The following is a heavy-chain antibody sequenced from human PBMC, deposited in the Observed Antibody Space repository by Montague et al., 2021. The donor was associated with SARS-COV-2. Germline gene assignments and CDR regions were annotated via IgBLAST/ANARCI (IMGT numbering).Heavy chain of an antibody. J-gene: IGHJ6*02. V-gene: IGHV4-59*08. D-gene: IGHD3-9*01. CDR3: ARHKSFHWLLIPKVGYYCMDV. CDR2: IYYSGST. CDR1: GGSISSYY. Sequence: SETLSLTCTVSGGSISSYYWSWIWQPPGKGLEWIWYIYYSGSTNYNPSLKSRVTISVDTPKNQFSLKLSSVTAADTAVYYCARHKSFHWLLIPKVGYYCMDVWGQGTTVTVTS.